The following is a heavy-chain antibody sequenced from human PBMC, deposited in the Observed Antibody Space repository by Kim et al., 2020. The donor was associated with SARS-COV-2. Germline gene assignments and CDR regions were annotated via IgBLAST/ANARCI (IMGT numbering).Heavy chain of an antibody. CDR2: INHSGST. CDR1: GGSFSGYY. CDR3: ARASGLVTYYYDSSGYSNWFDP. V-gene: IGHV4-34*01. J-gene: IGHJ5*02. Sequence: SETLSLTCAVYGGSFSGYYWSWIRQPPGKGLEWIGEINHSGSTNYNPSLKSRVTISVDTSKNQFSLKLSSVTAADTAVYYCARASGLVTYYYDSSGYSNWFDPWGQGTLVTVSS. D-gene: IGHD3-22*01.